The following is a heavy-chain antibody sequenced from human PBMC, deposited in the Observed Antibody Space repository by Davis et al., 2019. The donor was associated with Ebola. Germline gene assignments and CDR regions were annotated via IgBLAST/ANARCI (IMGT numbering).Heavy chain of an antibody. CDR1: GFTFSSYA. CDR2: ISYDGSNK. CDR3: ARAWGSGSYYYYGMDV. D-gene: IGHD3-10*01. J-gene: IGHJ6*02. V-gene: IGHV3-30*04. Sequence: GESLKISCAASGFTFSSYAMHWVRQAPGKGLEWVAVISYDGSNKYYADSVKGRFTISRDNSKNTVYLQMNNMRAEDTAVYYCARAWGSGSYYYYGMDVWGQGTTVTVSS.